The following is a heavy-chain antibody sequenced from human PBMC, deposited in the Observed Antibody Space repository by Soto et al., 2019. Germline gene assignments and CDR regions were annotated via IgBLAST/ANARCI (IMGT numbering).Heavy chain of an antibody. CDR1: GFTFSSYA. J-gene: IGHJ4*02. V-gene: IGHV3-23*01. CDR2: VSGSGANT. D-gene: IGHD5-18*01. Sequence: EVQLLESGGGLVQPGGSLRLSCAASGFTFSSYAMSWVRLPPGKGLEWVSGVSGSGANTYHADSVKGRFTISRDNSRNTLYLQTNSLRAEDTAVYYCAKSLMDTATKLDYWGQGILVTVSS. CDR3: AKSLMDTATKLDY.